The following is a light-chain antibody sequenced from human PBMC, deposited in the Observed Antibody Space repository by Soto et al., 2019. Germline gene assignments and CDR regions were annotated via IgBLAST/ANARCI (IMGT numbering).Light chain of an antibody. Sequence: AIQMTQSPSSLSASVGDRVTITCRASQGITNDLGWYQQKPGKAPKLLIYAASTLQSGVPSRFSGSGSGTDFTLTISSLQPEDCATYFCLQDYNYPFTFGPGTKVDIK. CDR2: AAS. CDR1: QGITND. CDR3: LQDYNYPFT. V-gene: IGKV1-6*01. J-gene: IGKJ3*01.